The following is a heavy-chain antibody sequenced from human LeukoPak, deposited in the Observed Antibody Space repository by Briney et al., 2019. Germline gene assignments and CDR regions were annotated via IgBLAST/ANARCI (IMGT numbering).Heavy chain of an antibody. V-gene: IGHV4-59*01. CDR3: ARGPYYYDRSGD. Sequence: SETLSLTCTVSGGSISSYYWSWIRQPPGKGLEWIGYIYYSGSTNYNPSLKSRVTISVDTSKNQFSLKLSSVTAADTAVYYCARGPYYYDRSGDWGQGTLVTVSS. CDR1: GGSISSYY. CDR2: IYYSGST. D-gene: IGHD3-22*01. J-gene: IGHJ4*02.